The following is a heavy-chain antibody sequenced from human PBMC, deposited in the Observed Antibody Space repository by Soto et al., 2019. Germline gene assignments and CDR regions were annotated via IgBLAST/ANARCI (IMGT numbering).Heavy chain of an antibody. CDR3: AVSAVVAPYYYYYMDV. D-gene: IGHD2-15*01. V-gene: IGHV1-46*03. CDR1: GYTFTSYY. CDR2: INPSGGST. Sequence: GASVKVSCKASGYTFTSYYMHWVRQAPGQGLEWMGLINPSGGSTSYAQRFQGRVTMTRDTSTSTVYMELSSLRSEDTAVYYCAVSAVVAPYYYYYMDVWGKGTTVTVSS. J-gene: IGHJ6*03.